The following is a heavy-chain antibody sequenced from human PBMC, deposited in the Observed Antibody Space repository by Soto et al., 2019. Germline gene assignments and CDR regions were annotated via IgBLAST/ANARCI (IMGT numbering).Heavy chain of an antibody. V-gene: IGHV4-4*07. J-gene: IGHJ6*02. CDR2: IYTSGST. CDR3: ARGWLSSTYYYGLDV. D-gene: IGHD6-13*01. CDR1: GDSISSYY. Sequence: QVQLQESGPGLVKPSETLSLICTVSGDSISSYYWSWIRQPAGKGLEWIGRIYTSGSTNYNPSLKSRVTMSVDTSKNQFSLKLSSVTAADTAVYYCARGWLSSTYYYGLDVWGQGTTVTVSS.